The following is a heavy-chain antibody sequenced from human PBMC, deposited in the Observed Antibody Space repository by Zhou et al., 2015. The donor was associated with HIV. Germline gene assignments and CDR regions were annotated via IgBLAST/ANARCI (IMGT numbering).Heavy chain of an antibody. CDR3: SREDEIYGDDVGDACDV. V-gene: IGHV3-49*05. J-gene: IGHJ3*01. CDR1: GFTFSDYA. CDR2: IRSKTFRGTT. Sequence: EVQLLESGGGLVKPGRSLRLSCSASGFTFSDYAMHWFRQPPGKGLEWVAFIRSKTFRGTTQYAASVKGRFSISRDDSKSIAYLQLTGLKSEDTALYYCSREDEIYGDDVGDACDVWGQGDNGQCLF. D-gene: IGHD2-21*02.